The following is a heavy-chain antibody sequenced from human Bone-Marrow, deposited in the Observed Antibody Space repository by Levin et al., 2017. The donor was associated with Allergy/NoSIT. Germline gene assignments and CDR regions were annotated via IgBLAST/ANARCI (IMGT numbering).Heavy chain of an antibody. V-gene: IGHV3-15*01. Sequence: LGESLKISCAASGITFKNAWLSWVRQAPGKGLEWVGRIKPNADGGVPDYAAPVKGRFTISRDESKNTVSLQMHSLKTEDTAVYYCTTDQFCSATRCSWGGYFYYMDVWGKGTTVTVSS. CDR2: IKPNADGGVP. CDR3: TTDQFCSATRCSWGGYFYYMDV. CDR1: GITFKNAW. J-gene: IGHJ6*03. D-gene: IGHD2-2*01.